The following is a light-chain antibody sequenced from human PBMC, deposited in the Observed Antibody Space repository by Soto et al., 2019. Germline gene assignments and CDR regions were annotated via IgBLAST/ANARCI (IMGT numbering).Light chain of an antibody. CDR2: GAS. V-gene: IGKV3-20*01. CDR1: QTVNSHY. CDR3: QQYGGSPLYT. Sequence: EIVLTQSPGTLSLSPVERATLSCRASQTVNSHYLAWYQQKPGQAPRLLIYGASSRSTGVPDRFSGSGSGTDFTLTITRLEPEDSAVYYCQQYGGSPLYTFGPGTKVEIK. J-gene: IGKJ3*01.